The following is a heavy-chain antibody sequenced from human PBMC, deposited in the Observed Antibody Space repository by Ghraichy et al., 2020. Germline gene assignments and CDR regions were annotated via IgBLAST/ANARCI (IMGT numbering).Heavy chain of an antibody. D-gene: IGHD4-17*01. J-gene: IGHJ6*02. CDR1: GVSVRSFSDS. CDR3: VRTDYGDYYMDV. CDR2: IYTSGAP. V-gene: IGHV4-61*02. Sequence: SETLSLTCTVSGVSVRSFSDSWSWIRQPAGKGLEWIGRIYTSGAPNYNPSLKSRVTMSLDTSKNQFSLELSSVTAADTALYYWVRTDYGDYYMDVWGQGTTVTVSS.